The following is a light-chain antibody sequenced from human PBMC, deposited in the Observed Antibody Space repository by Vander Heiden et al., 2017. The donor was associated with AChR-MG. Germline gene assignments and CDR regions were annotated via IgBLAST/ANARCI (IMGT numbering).Light chain of an antibody. J-gene: IGKJ4*01. CDR3: MQALQTPPT. CDR1: QSILHSNGYNY. CDR2: LAS. V-gene: IGKV2-28*01. Sequence: DIEMTQSPPSLPVTPGDPATISCRSSQSILHSNGYNYLDWFLQKPGQSPQPLIYLASSWASGVPARFSGSGSGTDFTLKISRVEAEDVGVYYCMQALQTPPTFGGGTKVEIK.